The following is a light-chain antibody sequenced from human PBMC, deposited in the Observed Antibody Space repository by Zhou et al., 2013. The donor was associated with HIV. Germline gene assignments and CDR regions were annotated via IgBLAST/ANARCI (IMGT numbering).Light chain of an antibody. CDR3: QQYYSYPYS. Sequence: DIQMTQSPSSLSASVGDRVTITCRASQSISSWLAWYQQKPGKAPKLLIYKASTLEIGVPSRFTGSGSGTEFSLTISCLQSEDFATYYCQQYYSYPYSFAQGTKLEIK. CDR1: QSISSW. CDR2: KAS. J-gene: IGKJ2*03. V-gene: IGKV1-5*03.